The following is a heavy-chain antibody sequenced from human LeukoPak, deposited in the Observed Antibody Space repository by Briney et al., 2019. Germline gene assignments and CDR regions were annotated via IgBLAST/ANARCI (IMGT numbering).Heavy chain of an antibody. CDR3: ARGADILTGYWIDR. CDR2: IYYSGST. CDR1: GGSISSYY. Sequence: PSETLSLTCTVSGGSISSYYWSWIRQPPGKGLEWIGYIYYSGSTNYNPSLKSRVTISVDTSKNQFSLKLSSVTAADTAVYYCARGADILTGYWIDRWGRGTLVTVSS. D-gene: IGHD3-9*01. V-gene: IGHV4-59*08. J-gene: IGHJ5*02.